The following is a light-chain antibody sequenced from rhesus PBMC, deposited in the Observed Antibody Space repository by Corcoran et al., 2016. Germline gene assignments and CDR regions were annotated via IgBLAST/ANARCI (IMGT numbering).Light chain of an antibody. CDR2: KES. CDR3: QQYSSRPWT. Sequence: DIQMTQSPSSLSASVGYTDTITCRASPGISSWLAWYQQNPGKAPKLLCYKESILQSWVPSRFSGSGSGTDFTLTFSSLQSEDFATYYYQQYSSRPWTFDQGTKMEIK. CDR1: PGISSW. J-gene: IGKJ1*01. V-gene: IGKV1-22*01.